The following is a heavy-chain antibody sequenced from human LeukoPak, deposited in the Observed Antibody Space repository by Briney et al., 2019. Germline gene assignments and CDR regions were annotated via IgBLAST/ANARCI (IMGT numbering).Heavy chain of an antibody. V-gene: IGHV3-23*01. CDR3: AKRSSVSGYFDY. D-gene: IGHD2/OR15-2a*01. CDR2: ISGSGGST. J-gene: IGHJ4*02. CDR1: GFTFSSYG. Sequence: PGGSLRLSCAASGFTFSSYGMSWVRQAPGKGLEWVSAISGSGGSTYYADSVKGRFTISRDNSKNTLYLQMNSLRAEDTAVYYCAKRSSVSGYFDYWGQGTLVTVSS.